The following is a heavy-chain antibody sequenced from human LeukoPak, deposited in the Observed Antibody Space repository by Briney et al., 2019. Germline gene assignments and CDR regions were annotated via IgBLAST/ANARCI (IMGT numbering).Heavy chain of an antibody. V-gene: IGHV3-74*01. Sequence: PGGSLRLSCAASGFTFSSYWMHWVRQAPGKGLVWVSRINSDGSSTSYADSVKGRFTISRDNAKNTLYLQMNSLRAEDTAVYYCAGSSSSVYYYMDVWGKGTTVTVSS. D-gene: IGHD6-6*01. J-gene: IGHJ6*03. CDR2: INSDGSST. CDR3: AGSSSSVYYYMDV. CDR1: GFTFSSYW.